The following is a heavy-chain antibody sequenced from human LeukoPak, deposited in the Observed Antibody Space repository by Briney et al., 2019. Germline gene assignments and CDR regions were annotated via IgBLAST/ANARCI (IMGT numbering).Heavy chain of an antibody. D-gene: IGHD3-22*01. J-gene: IGHJ4*02. CDR1: GGSISSYY. V-gene: IGHV4-59*08. CDR3: ARHSPWDSSGYYLDY. Sequence: SETLSLTCTVSGGSISSYYWSWIRQPPGKGLEWIGYIYYGGSTNYNPSLKSRVTISVDTSKNQFSLKLSSVTAADTAVYYCARHSPWDSSGYYLDYWGQGTLVTVSS. CDR2: IYYGGST.